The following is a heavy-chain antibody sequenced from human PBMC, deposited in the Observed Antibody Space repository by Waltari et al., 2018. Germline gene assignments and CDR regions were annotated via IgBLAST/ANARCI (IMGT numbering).Heavy chain of an antibody. D-gene: IGHD5-12*01. J-gene: IGHJ3*02. Sequence: SGYSISSGYYWGWIRQPPGKGLEWIGSIYHSGSTYYNPSLKSRVTISVDTSKNQFSLKLSSVTAADTAVYYCARPSRWLQPPNAFDIWGQGTMVTVSS. CDR3: ARPSRWLQPPNAFDI. CDR1: GYSISSGYY. CDR2: IYHSGST. V-gene: IGHV4-38-2*01.